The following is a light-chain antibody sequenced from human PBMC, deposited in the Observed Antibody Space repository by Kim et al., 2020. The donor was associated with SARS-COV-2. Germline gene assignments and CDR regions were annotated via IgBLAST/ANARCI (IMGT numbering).Light chain of an antibody. CDR3: SLSYTSGLV. J-gene: IGLJ3*02. Sequence: ETVTVTRASGSGPVTSDLYPYWLQQKAGQAPRALIYDTNNKHSWTPARCSGSLLGGKAALTLSGGQPEDEDDYYGSLSYTSGLVFGGGTQLTVL. V-gene: IGLV7-46*01. CDR1: SGPVTSDLY. CDR2: DTN.